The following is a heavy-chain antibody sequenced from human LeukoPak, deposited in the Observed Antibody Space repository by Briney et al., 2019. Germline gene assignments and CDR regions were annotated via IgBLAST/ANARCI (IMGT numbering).Heavy chain of an antibody. CDR3: ARASYYYDSSGYHDAFDI. J-gene: IGHJ3*02. V-gene: IGHV4-59*01. D-gene: IGHD3-22*01. CDR1: GGSFSSYY. CDR2: IYYSGGT. Sequence: KPSETLSLTCTVSGGSFSSYYWSWIRQPPGKGLEWIGYIYYSGGTNYNPSLKSRVTISVDTSKNQFSLKLSSVTAADTAVYYCARASYYYDSSGYHDAFDIWGQGTMVTVSS.